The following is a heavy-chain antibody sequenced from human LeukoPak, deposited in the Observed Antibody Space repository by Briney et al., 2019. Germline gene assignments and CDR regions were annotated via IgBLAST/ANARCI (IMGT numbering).Heavy chain of an antibody. CDR1: GFTFSSYA. Sequence: GGSLRLSCAASGFTFSSYAMSWVRQAPGKGLEWVSSISSSSTYIYYADSVKGRFTISRDNAKNSLYLQKNSLRAEDTAVYYCASRNGDYAFDYWGQGTLVTVSS. D-gene: IGHD4-17*01. CDR3: ASRNGDYAFDY. V-gene: IGHV3-21*01. J-gene: IGHJ4*02. CDR2: ISSSSTYI.